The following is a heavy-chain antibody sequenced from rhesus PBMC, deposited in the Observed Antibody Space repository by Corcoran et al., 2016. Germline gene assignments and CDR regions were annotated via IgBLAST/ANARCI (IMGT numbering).Heavy chain of an antibody. CDR3: ARHRELEDGLDS. Sequence: QLQLQESGPGLVKPPETLSLTCAVSGGSFRGYYWSWIRQTPGKGLEWIGSIDGNIAVTKYNPSLKSRVTLSKDTSKNQFSLKLSSVTAADTAVYYCARHRELEDGLDSWGQGVVVTVSS. J-gene: IGHJ6*01. CDR1: GGSFRGYY. CDR2: IDGNIAVT. V-gene: IGHV4-81*01. D-gene: IGHD1-1*01.